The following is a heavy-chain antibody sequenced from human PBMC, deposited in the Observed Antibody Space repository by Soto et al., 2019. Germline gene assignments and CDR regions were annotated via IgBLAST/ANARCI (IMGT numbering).Heavy chain of an antibody. Sequence: GESLKISCKASGYTFTHYWIGWVRQMPGKGLEWMGIIYPGDSDVRYSPSFSGQVTISADRSITTAYLQWSSLKASDTAIYYCMRQINYGFFSGFWGQGTLVTVSS. J-gene: IGHJ4*02. V-gene: IGHV5-51*01. CDR2: IYPGDSDV. CDR3: MRQINYGFFSGF. CDR1: GYTFTHYW. D-gene: IGHD5-12*01.